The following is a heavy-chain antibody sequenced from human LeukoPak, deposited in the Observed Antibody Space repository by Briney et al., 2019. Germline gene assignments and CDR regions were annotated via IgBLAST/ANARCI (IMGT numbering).Heavy chain of an antibody. J-gene: IGHJ5*02. Sequence: GGSLRLSCAASGFTFSGYSMNWVRQAPGKGLEWVSSISSSSSYIYYADSVKGRFTISRDNAKNSLYLQMNSLRAEDTAVYYCARGMRGDWFDPWGQGTLVTVSS. V-gene: IGHV3-21*01. CDR1: GFTFSGYS. CDR3: ARGMRGDWFDP. CDR2: ISSSSSYI. D-gene: IGHD3-16*01.